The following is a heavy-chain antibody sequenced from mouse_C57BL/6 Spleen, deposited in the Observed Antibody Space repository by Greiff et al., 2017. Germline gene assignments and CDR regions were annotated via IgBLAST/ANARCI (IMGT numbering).Heavy chain of an antibody. CDR3: VRQGDYGYDDWYFDV. D-gene: IGHD2-2*01. Sequence: EVKLVESGGGLVQPKGSLKLSCAASGFSFNTYAMNWVRQAPGKGLEWVARIRSKSNNYATYYADSVKDRFTISRDDSESMLYLQMNNLKTEDTAMYYCVRQGDYGYDDWYFDVWGTGTTVTVSS. V-gene: IGHV10-1*01. J-gene: IGHJ1*03. CDR2: IRSKSNNYAT. CDR1: GFSFNTYA.